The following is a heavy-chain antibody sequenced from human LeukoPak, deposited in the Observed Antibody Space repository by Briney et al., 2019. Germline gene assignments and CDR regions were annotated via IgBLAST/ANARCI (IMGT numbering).Heavy chain of an antibody. CDR2: ISHDGSNK. J-gene: IGHJ4*02. Sequence: GGSLRLSCAASGFTFSSYAMHWVRQAPGKGLEWVAVISHDGSNKYYADSVKGRFTISRDNSKNTLYLQMNSLRAEDTAVYYCAREMGSSWAFDYWGQGTLVTVSS. V-gene: IGHV3-30-3*01. D-gene: IGHD6-6*01. CDR1: GFTFSSYA. CDR3: AREMGSSWAFDY.